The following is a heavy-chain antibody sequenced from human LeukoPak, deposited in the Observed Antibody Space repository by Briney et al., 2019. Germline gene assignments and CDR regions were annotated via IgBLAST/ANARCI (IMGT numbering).Heavy chain of an antibody. J-gene: IGHJ6*03. CDR2: IYTSGNT. D-gene: IGHD2-2*01. CDR3: ARDNIVVVPAQGYYYYMDV. Sequence: SQTLSLTCTVSGGSISSGSYYWSWIRQPAGKGLEWIGRIYTSGNTNYNPSLKSRVTISVDTSKNQFSLKLSSVTAADTAVYYCARDNIVVVPAQGYYYYMDVWGKGTTVTVSS. CDR1: GGSISSGSYY. V-gene: IGHV4-61*02.